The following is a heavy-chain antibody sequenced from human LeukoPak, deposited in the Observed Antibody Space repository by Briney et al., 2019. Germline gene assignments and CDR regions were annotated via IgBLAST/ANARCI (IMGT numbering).Heavy chain of an antibody. CDR3: AKDVGALERNPGY. CDR1: GFSFDDYA. J-gene: IGHJ4*02. D-gene: IGHD1-1*01. V-gene: IGHV3-9*01. CDR2: ISWNSDSI. Sequence: PGGSLRLSCAASGFSFDDYAMHWVRPVPGKGLEWVSGISWNSDSIGYADSVKGRFTISRDNAKKSLYLQMNSLRAEDTALYHCAKDVGALERNPGYWGQGILVTVSS.